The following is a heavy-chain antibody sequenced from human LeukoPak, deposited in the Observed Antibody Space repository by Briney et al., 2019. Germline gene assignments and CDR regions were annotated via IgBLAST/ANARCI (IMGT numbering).Heavy chain of an antibody. V-gene: IGHV3-20*04. D-gene: IGHD6-19*01. CDR3: ARSASSGRYALDG. CDR1: GSTFHDYG. J-gene: IGHJ4*02. Sequence: GGSLRLSCAASGSTFHDYGMSWVRQVPGKGLEWVSGINWNGGSTSYGDSVKGRFTISRDNAKNSLYLQMNSLRAEDTALYYCARSASSGRYALDGWGQGTLVTVSS. CDR2: INWNGGST.